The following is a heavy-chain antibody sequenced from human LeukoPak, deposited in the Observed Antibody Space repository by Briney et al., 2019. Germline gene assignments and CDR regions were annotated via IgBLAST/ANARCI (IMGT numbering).Heavy chain of an antibody. CDR1: GFTFSKYW. Sequence: GGSLRLSCAASGFTFSKYWMLWVRQAPGKGLESVSRINTDGTVTTYADSVKGRFTVSRDNADNPMFLQMNSVRDEDTAVYYCASKQWLAPPPDSWGQGTPVTVSS. CDR2: INTDGTVT. V-gene: IGHV3-74*01. CDR3: ASKQWLAPPPDS. D-gene: IGHD6-19*01. J-gene: IGHJ4*02.